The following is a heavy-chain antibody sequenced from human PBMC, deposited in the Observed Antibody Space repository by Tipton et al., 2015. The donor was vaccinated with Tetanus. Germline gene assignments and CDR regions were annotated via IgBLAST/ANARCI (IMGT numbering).Heavy chain of an antibody. Sequence: SLRLSCEVSGFVFSSYTMNWVRQAPGKGLEWVSSISSTSSYIYYADSLTGRITISRDNAKNSLYLQMNSLRAEDTAVYYCAKGVAPVWEWSFDLWGRGTLVTVSS. CDR3: AKGVAPVWEWSFDL. J-gene: IGHJ2*01. D-gene: IGHD3-3*01. CDR1: GFVFSSYT. CDR2: ISSTSSYI. V-gene: IGHV3-21*01.